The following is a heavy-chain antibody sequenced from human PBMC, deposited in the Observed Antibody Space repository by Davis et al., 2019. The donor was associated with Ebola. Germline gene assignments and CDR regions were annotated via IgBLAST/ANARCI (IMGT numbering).Heavy chain of an antibody. V-gene: IGHV4-39*07. Sequence: PSETLSLTCTVSGGSISSSSYYWGWIRQPPGKGLEWIGSINYSGSTYYNPSLKSRVTISVDMSKNEFSLKLRSVTAADTAVYYCARAPIAGAGTRWGTRWFDPWGQGTLVTVSS. CDR1: GGSISSSSYY. J-gene: IGHJ5*02. D-gene: IGHD6-13*01. CDR3: ARAPIAGAGTRWGTRWFDP. CDR2: INYSGST.